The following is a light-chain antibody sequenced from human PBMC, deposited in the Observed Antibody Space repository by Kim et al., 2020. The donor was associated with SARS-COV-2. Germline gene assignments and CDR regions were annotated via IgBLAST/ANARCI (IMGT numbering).Light chain of an antibody. V-gene: IGLV3-1*01. CDR1: KLGDKY. CDR3: QAWDNNMWV. CDR2: EDN. J-gene: IGLJ3*02. Sequence: SYELTQPPAVSVSLGQTASMSCSGDKLGDKYVSWYQQKAGQSPELVIYEDNKRPSGTPERFFGSNSGNTATLTISGTQALDEADYYCQAWDNNMWVFGGG.